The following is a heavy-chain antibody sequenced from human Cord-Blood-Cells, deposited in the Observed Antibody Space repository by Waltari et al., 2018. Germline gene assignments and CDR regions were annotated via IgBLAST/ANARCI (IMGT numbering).Heavy chain of an antibody. V-gene: IGHV1-69*01. D-gene: IGHD3-3*01. CDR1: GGTFSSYA. J-gene: IGHJ4*02. CDR3: ARDTLTIFGVVSRGGFDY. CDR2: IIPIFGTA. Sequence: QVQLVQSGADEKKPGSSVKVPCKASGGTFSSYAIRWVRQAPGQGLEWMGGIIPIFGTANDAQKFQGRVTITADESTSTAYMELSSLRSEDAAVYYCARDTLTIFGVVSRGGFDYWGQGTLVTVSS.